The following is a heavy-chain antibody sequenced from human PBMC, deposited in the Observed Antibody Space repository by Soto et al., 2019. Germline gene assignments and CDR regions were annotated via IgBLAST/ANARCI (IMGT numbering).Heavy chain of an antibody. J-gene: IGHJ4*02. V-gene: IGHV3-21*01. CDR1: GFTFSSYS. Sequence: GGSLRLSCAASGFTFSSYSMNWVRQAPGKGLEWVSSISSSSSYIYYADSVKGRFTISRDNAKNSLYLQMNSLRAEDTAVYYCAREDTGYSYVGDYWGQGTLVTVSS. CDR2: ISSSSSYI. D-gene: IGHD5-18*01. CDR3: AREDTGYSYVGDY.